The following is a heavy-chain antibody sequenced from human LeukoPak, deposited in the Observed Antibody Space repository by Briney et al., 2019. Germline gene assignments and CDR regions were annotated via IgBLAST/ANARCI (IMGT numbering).Heavy chain of an antibody. CDR3: VRTKRTNYYYYYMDV. J-gene: IGHJ6*03. CDR1: GFTFNSYW. D-gene: IGHD2-8*01. V-gene: IGHV3-74*01. Sequence: GGSLRLSCAASGFTFNSYWMHWVRQAPGKGLVWVSRIDTDGSTTSYADSVKGRFTISRDNAKNTLYLRMSSLGAEDTAVYYCVRTKRTNYYYYYMDVWGKGTTVTVSS. CDR2: IDTDGSTT.